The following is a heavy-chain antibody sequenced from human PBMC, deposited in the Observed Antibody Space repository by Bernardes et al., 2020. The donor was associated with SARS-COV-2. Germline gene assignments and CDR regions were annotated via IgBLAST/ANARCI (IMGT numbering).Heavy chain of an antibody. CDR2: IDPSDSYT. J-gene: IGHJ4*02. CDR1: GYSFTSYW. CDR3: ARGKSKTRDFWGGSLDY. Sequence: GESLKISCKGSGYSFTSYWISWVRQMPGKGLEWMGRIDPSDSYTNYSPSFQGHVTISADKSITTAYLQWSSLKASDTAMYYCARGKSKTRDFWGGSLDYWGQGTLVTVSS. V-gene: IGHV5-10-1*01. D-gene: IGHD3-3*01.